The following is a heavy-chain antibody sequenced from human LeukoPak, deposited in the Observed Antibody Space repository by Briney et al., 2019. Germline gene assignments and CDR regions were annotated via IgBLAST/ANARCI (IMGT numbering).Heavy chain of an antibody. CDR3: ARVGDGDYKYYFDY. CDR1: GGTFSSYA. J-gene: IGHJ4*02. V-gene: IGHV1-69*06. CDR2: IIPIFGTA. D-gene: IGHD4-17*01. Sequence: SVKVSCKASGGTFSSYAISWVRQAPGQGLEWMGGIIPIFGTANYAQKFQGRVTITADKSTSTAYMELSSLRSEDTAVYYCARVGDGDYKYYFDYWGQGTLVTVSS.